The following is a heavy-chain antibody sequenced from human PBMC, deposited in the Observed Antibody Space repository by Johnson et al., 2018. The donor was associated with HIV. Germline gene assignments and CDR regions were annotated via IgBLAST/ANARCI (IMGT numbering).Heavy chain of an antibody. CDR3: AREPGRRELRRDAFDI. J-gene: IGHJ3*02. D-gene: IGHD1-26*01. Sequence: QLVESGGGVVQPGRSLRLSCAVSGFTFRSYAMHWVRQAPGKGLEWVAVISFDGHNRYYADSVKGRFTISRDNTKNTLYVQMNSLRAEDTAVYFCAREPGRRELRRDAFDIWGQGTMVTVSS. CDR2: ISFDGHNR. CDR1: GFTFRSYA. V-gene: IGHV3-30-3*01.